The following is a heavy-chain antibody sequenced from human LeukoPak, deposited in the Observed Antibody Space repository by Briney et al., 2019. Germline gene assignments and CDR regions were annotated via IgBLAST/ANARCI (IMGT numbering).Heavy chain of an antibody. CDR2: INHSGST. Sequence: SETLSLTCAVYGGSFSGYYWSWIRQPPGKGLEWIGEINHSGSTNYNPSLKSRVIISVDTSKNQFSLKLSSVTAADTAVYYCARGRTILGYWGQGTLVTVSS. CDR3: ARGRTILGY. J-gene: IGHJ4*02. CDR1: GGSFSGYY. V-gene: IGHV4-34*01.